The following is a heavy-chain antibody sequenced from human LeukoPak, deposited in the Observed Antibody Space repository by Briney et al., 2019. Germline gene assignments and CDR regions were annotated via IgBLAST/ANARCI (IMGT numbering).Heavy chain of an antibody. V-gene: IGHV3-66*01. CDR1: GFTVSNKY. D-gene: IGHD3/OR15-3a*01. CDR2: LYNAGST. J-gene: IGHJ6*02. Sequence: GGSLRLSCVASGFTVSNKYMSWVRQAPGKGLEWVSVLYNAGSTYYADSVKGRFTISRDNAKNTLYLQMNSLRAEDSAVYYCVSLDGVYYYHMDVWGQGTTVIVSS. CDR3: VSLDGVYYYHMDV.